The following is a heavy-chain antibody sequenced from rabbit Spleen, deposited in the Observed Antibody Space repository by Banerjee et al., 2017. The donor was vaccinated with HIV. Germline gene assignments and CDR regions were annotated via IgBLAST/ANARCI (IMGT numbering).Heavy chain of an antibody. CDR2: IYTGDGST. D-gene: IGHD8-1*01. CDR1: GIDFSSYYYY. Sequence: QSLEESGGDLVKPGASLTLTCTASGIDFSSYYYYMCWVRQAPGKGLEWIGIIYTGDGSTDYASWVNGRFTISCDNAQNTVDLQLNSLTAADTATYFCASSHPYAGGSYFALWGQGTLVTVS. J-gene: IGHJ6*01. V-gene: IGHV1S43*01. CDR3: ASSHPYAGGSYFAL.